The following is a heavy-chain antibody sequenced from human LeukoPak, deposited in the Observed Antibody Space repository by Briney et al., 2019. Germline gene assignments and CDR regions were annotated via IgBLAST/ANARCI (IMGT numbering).Heavy chain of an antibody. D-gene: IGHD3-9*01. V-gene: IGHV4-39*07. Sequence: SETLSLTCTVSGGSITSSSCSWGWIRQPPGKGLEWIGSIYYSGSTYYNPSLKSRVTISVDTSKNQFSLKLSSVTAADTAVYYCARRDDILTRTGFDYWGQGTLVTVSS. CDR3: ARRDDILTRTGFDY. CDR2: IYYSGST. CDR1: GGSITSSSCS. J-gene: IGHJ4*02.